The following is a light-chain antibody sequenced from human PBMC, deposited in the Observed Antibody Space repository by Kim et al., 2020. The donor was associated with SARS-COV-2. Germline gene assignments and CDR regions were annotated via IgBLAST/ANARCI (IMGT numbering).Light chain of an antibody. CDR1: QSISIY. J-gene: IGKJ1*01. CDR2: AAS. CDR3: QQSYNTPET. Sequence: ASVGDRVSITCRASQSISIYLNWYQQKPGNAPKLLIYAASTLQSGVPSRFTGSGSGTDFTLTISSLQPEDFATYYCQQSYNTPETFGQGTKVDIK. V-gene: IGKV1-39*01.